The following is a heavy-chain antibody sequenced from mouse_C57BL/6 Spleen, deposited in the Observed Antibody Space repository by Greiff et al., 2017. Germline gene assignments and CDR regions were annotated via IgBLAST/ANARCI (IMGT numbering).Heavy chain of an antibody. V-gene: IGHV14-4*01. CDR2: IDPENGDT. Sequence: VQLQQSGAELVRPGASVKLSCTASGFNIKDDYMHWVKQRPEQGLEWIGWIDPENGDTEYASKFQGKATITADTSSNTAYLQLSSLTSEDTAVXYCTVYYDLDYWGQGTTLTVSS. CDR3: TVYYDLDY. D-gene: IGHD2-4*01. CDR1: GFNIKDDY. J-gene: IGHJ2*01.